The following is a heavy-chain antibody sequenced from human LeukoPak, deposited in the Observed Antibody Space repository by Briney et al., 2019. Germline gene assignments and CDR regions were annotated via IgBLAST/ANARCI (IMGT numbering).Heavy chain of an antibody. V-gene: IGHV3-74*01. CDR1: GFNFSSYW. CDR2: INSDGSST. D-gene: IGHD2-15*01. Sequence: GSLRLSCAASGFNFSSYWKHWVRQAPGKGLVWVSRINSDGSSTSYADSLKGRFTISRDNAKNTLYLQMNSLRAEDTAVYYCARDAVVEANWFDPWGQGTLVTVSS. J-gene: IGHJ5*02. CDR3: ARDAVVEANWFDP.